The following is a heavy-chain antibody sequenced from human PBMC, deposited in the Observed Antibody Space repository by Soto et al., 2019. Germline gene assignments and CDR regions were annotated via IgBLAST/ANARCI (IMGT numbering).Heavy chain of an antibody. Sequence: QVQLVQSGAEVKKPGASVKVSCKASGYTFTTYGISWVRQAPGQGLEWMGWISGYNGNTNNAQKRQGRVTMTTDTATRTAYMELRSLRSDDTVVYYCARDGNYYDSSGYARYYGMDVWGQGTTVTVSS. J-gene: IGHJ6*02. CDR1: GYTFTTYG. CDR2: ISGYNGNT. CDR3: ARDGNYYDSSGYARYYGMDV. D-gene: IGHD3-22*01. V-gene: IGHV1-18*01.